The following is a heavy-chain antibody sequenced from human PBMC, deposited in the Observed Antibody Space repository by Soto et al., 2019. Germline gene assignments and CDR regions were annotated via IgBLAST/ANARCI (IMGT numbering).Heavy chain of an antibody. J-gene: IGHJ4*02. Sequence: PGGSLRLSCAASGFTFGSYGMHWVRQAPGKGLEWVAVISYDGSNKYYADSVKGRFTISRDNSKNTLYLQMNSLRAEDTAVYYCAKGDDYSNWVYDSSGYYGLDYWGQGTLVTVSS. D-gene: IGHD3-22*01. CDR3: AKGDDYSNWVYDSSGYYGLDY. CDR1: GFTFGSYG. V-gene: IGHV3-30*18. CDR2: ISYDGSNK.